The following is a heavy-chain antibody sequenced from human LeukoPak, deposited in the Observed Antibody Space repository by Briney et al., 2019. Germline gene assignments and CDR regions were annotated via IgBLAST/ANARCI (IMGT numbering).Heavy chain of an antibody. CDR2: IIPIFGTA. Sequence: GSSVKVSCKASGGTFSSYAISWVRQAPGQGLEWMGGIIPIFGTANYAQKFQGRVTITTDESTSTAYMGLSSLRSEDTAVYYCARLETGTTSDDAFDIWGQGTMVTVSS. V-gene: IGHV1-69*05. D-gene: IGHD1-7*01. J-gene: IGHJ3*02. CDR3: ARLETGTTSDDAFDI. CDR1: GGTFSSYA.